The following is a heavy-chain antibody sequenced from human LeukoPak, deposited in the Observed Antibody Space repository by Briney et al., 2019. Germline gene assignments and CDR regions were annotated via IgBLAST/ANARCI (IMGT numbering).Heavy chain of an antibody. CDR2: IYTSGST. D-gene: IGHD3-3*01. CDR3: ARGITIFGVVIGYYFDY. J-gene: IGHJ4*02. V-gene: IGHV4-4*07. CDR1: GGSISSYY. Sequence: SETLSLTCTVSGGSISSYYWSWIRQPAGKGLEWIGRIYTSGSTNYNPSLKSRVTMSVDTSKNQFSLKLSSVTAADTAVYYCARGITIFGVVIGYYFDYWGQGTLVTVSS.